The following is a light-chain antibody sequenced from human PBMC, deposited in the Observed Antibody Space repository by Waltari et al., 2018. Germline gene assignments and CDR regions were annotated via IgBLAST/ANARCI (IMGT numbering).Light chain of an antibody. V-gene: IGKV3-15*01. CDR1: QTISNN. CDR2: GPT. J-gene: IGKJ3*01. CDR3: LQYNDWPPLFT. Sequence: EIEMTQSPAIMSVSPGERVTLPCRANQTISNNFAWYQQKPGQAPRLLSYGPTTRASGIPGRFRGSGSGTESTLTIDGLQSEDFAVYYCLQYNDWPPLFTFGPGTKVEIK.